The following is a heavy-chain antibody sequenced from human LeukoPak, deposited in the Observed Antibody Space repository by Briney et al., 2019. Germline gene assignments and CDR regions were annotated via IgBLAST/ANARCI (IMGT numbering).Heavy chain of an antibody. J-gene: IGHJ4*02. Sequence: ASVKVSCKASGYTFTSYGISWVRQAPGLGLEWMGWISAYNGNTNYAQKLQGRVTMTTDTSTSTAYMELRSLRSDDTAVYYCARDAGDDSSGYYDYWGQGTLVTVSS. CDR1: GYTFTSYG. V-gene: IGHV1-18*01. CDR3: ARDAGDDSSGYYDY. CDR2: ISAYNGNT. D-gene: IGHD3-22*01.